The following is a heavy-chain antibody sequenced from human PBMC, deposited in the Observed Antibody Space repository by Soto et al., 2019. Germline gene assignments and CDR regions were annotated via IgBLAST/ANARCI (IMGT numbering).Heavy chain of an antibody. CDR1: GFSLSTSGVG. CDR2: IYWDDDK. Sequence: ESGPTLVNPTQTLTLTCTFSGFSLSTSGVGVGWIRQPPGKALEWLALIYWDDDKRYSPSLKTRLTITRDTSKNQVVLTMTNMDPVDTATYYCAHRQAQGIGLAGTFDSWGQGTLVTVSS. V-gene: IGHV2-5*02. D-gene: IGHD6-19*01. CDR3: AHRQAQGIGLAGTFDS. J-gene: IGHJ4*02.